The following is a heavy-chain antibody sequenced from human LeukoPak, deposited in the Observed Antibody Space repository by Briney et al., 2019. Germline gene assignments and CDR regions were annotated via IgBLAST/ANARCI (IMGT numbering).Heavy chain of an antibody. V-gene: IGHV3-30*02. J-gene: IGHJ3*02. CDR3: AKGLHSSTWNDPFDI. CDR1: GFTFSYCG. Sequence: GGSLRLSCAASGFTFSYCGMHWVRQTPGKGLEWVAFIRYDESNQYYAEAVKGRFSISRDNSQKTLYLQMNSLRAEDTAVYYCAKGLHSSTWNDPFDIWGQGTMVTVSS. D-gene: IGHD2-2*01. CDR2: IRYDESNQ.